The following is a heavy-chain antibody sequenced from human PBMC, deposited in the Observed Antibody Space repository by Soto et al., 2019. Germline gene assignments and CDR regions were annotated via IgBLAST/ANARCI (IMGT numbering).Heavy chain of an antibody. Sequence: ESVGGVVQPGGSLRLSCAASEFTFSTYPMHWVRQAPGKGLEWVAVISHDEGNKYYGDSMKGRFTISRDNSKNTLYLQMNSLRGDDTAVYYCARGASDFWGGYPEIHFFDSWGQGTLVTVSS. CDR2: ISHDEGNK. D-gene: IGHD3-3*01. J-gene: IGHJ4*02. V-gene: IGHV3-30-3*01. CDR3: ARGASDFWGGYPEIHFFDS. CDR1: EFTFSTYP.